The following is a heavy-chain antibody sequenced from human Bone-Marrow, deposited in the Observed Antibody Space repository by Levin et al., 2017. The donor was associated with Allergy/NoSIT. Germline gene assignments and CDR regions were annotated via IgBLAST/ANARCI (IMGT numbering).Heavy chain of an antibody. Sequence: GESLKISCAVSGFTVSNNYMSWVRQAPGAGLEWVSLIYSVGTTYYADSVKGRFTISRDNSRNTLYLQMNSLRAEDTAVYYCTGGPSGVRGWGQGTLVTVSS. V-gene: IGHV3-53*01. CDR1: GFTVSNNY. J-gene: IGHJ4*02. CDR3: TGGPSGVRG. D-gene: IGHD3-16*01. CDR2: IYSVGTT.